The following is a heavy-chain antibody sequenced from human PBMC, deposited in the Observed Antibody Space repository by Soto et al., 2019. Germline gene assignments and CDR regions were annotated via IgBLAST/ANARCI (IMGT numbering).Heavy chain of an antibody. V-gene: IGHV4-39*01. CDR3: ARQPTGYPNWFDA. Sequence: VQLQGSGPGLVNPSETLSLTSTVSGGSVPSSTSSWAWVRQPPGKGLHWIGTIFYGHGTYYNPSLESRVTISLDTSKIQFSLELTSVTAADTAVYYCARQPTGYPNWFDAWGRGILVIVSS. D-gene: IGHD3-9*01. CDR2: IFYGHGT. CDR1: GGSVPSSTSS. J-gene: IGHJ5*02.